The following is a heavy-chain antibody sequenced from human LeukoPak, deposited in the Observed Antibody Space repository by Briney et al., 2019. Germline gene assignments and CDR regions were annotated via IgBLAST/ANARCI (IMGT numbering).Heavy chain of an antibody. CDR2: IGTTGSYI. CDR1: GFTFSNYS. V-gene: IGHV3-21*04. CDR3: AKSLHGIAAPFDY. Sequence: PGGSLRLSCAASGFTFSNYSMNWVRQAPGKGLEWVSSIGTTGSYIFYADSVKGRFTISRDNAKNTLYLQMNSLRAEDTAVYYCAKSLHGIAAPFDYWGQGTLVTVSS. J-gene: IGHJ4*02. D-gene: IGHD6-6*01.